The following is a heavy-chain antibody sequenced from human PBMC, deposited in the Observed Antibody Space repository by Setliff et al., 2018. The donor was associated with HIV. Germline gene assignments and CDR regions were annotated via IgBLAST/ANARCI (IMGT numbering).Heavy chain of an antibody. V-gene: IGHV3-23*01. CDR3: AKGTNYDILTGCHAFDV. J-gene: IGHJ3*01. CDR2: ISGGGGGT. CDR1: GLTFSNYA. Sequence: LRLSCVASGLTFSNYAMSWVRQAPGKGLEWVSGISGGGGGTYYADSVKGRFTISRDNSKNTLFLEMNSLRSDDTAVYYCAKGTNYDILTGCHAFDVWGQGTMVTVSS. D-gene: IGHD3-9*01.